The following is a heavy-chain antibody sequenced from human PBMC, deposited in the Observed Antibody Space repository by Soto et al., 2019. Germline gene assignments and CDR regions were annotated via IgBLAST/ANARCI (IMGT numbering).Heavy chain of an antibody. J-gene: IGHJ6*02. Sequence: GGSLRLSCAASGFTFSSYAMHWVRQAPGKGLEWVAVISYDGSNKYYADSVKGRFTISRDNSKNTLYLQMNSLRAEDTAVYYCARWGIVVVVAAARNYYGMDVWGQGTTVTVSS. V-gene: IGHV3-30-3*01. CDR3: ARWGIVVVVAAARNYYGMDV. CDR2: ISYDGSNK. CDR1: GFTFSSYA. D-gene: IGHD2-15*01.